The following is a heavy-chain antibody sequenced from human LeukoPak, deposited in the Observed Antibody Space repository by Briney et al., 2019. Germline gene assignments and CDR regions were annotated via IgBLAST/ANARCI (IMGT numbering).Heavy chain of an antibody. V-gene: IGHV1-2*02. CDR2: MSPDSDGT. Sequence: ASVKVSCKASGNSFTGYYVHWVRQAPGQGLEWMGWMSPDSDGTNFAQNFQGRVSMTRDTSIRTVYLELRSLRADDTAVYYCANQEGIGAPGAWFDNWGQGTLVTVSS. D-gene: IGHD1-26*01. CDR1: GNSFTGYY. CDR3: ANQEGIGAPGAWFDN. J-gene: IGHJ4*02.